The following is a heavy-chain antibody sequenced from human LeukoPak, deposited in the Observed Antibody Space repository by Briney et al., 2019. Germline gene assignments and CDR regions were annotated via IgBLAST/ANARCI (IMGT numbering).Heavy chain of an antibody. J-gene: IGHJ3*02. CDR2: ISSSGSTI. V-gene: IGHV3-48*03. CDR3: AREDGYNQRGDAFDI. Sequence: TGGSLRLSCAASGFTFSSYEMNWVRQAPGKGLEWVSYISSSGSTIYYADSVKGRFTISRDNAKNSLYLQMNSLRAEDTAVYYCAREDGYNQRGDAFDIWGQGTMVTVSS. D-gene: IGHD5-24*01. CDR1: GFTFSSYE.